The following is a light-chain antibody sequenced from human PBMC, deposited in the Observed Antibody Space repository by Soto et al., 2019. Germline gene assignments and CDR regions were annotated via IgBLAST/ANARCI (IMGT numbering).Light chain of an antibody. V-gene: IGLV1-44*01. CDR2: DNH. Sequence: QSVLTQPPSASGTPGQTVTISCSGSSSNIGSTVLSWYQQLPGTAPKLLIFDNHQRPSGVPDRFSGSKSGSSASLAISGLQSDDEASYYCVAWDDSLSGVVIGGGTKVTVL. J-gene: IGLJ2*01. CDR3: VAWDDSLSGVV. CDR1: SSNIGSTV.